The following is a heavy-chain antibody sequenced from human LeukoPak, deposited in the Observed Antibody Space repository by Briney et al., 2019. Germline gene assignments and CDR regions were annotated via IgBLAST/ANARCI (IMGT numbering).Heavy chain of an antibody. CDR1: GFIFSSFA. CDR3: ARDHNWGFDY. D-gene: IGHD7-27*01. Sequence: GGSLRLSCAASGFIFSSFAMNWVRQAPGKGLEWVSYISPTYDIYYSDSVRGRFTISRDNAKNSLYLQMNSLGDEDTAVYYCARDHNWGFDYWGQGTLVAVSS. CDR2: ISPTYDI. J-gene: IGHJ4*02. V-gene: IGHV3-48*02.